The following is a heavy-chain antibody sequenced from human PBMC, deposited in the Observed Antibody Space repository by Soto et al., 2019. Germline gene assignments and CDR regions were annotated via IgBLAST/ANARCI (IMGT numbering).Heavy chain of an antibody. Sequence: PSETLCLTCPVSGGSISSGGYYWSWIRQHPGKGLEWIGYIYYSGSTYYNPSLKSRVTISVDTSKNQFSLKLSSVTAADTAVYYCARDTGRYYYGMDVWGQGTTVTVSS. V-gene: IGHV4-31*03. CDR2: IYYSGST. J-gene: IGHJ6*02. CDR1: GGSISSGGYY. CDR3: ARDTGRYYYGMDV. D-gene: IGHD2-8*02.